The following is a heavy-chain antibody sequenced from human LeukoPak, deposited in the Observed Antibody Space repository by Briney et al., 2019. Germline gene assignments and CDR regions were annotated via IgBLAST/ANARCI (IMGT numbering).Heavy chain of an antibody. V-gene: IGHV1-8*01. D-gene: IGHD3-22*01. Sequence: ASVKVSCKASGYTFTSYDINWVRQATGQGLEWMGWMNPNSGNTGYAQKFQGRVAVTRNMSISTAYMELSRLRSEDTAVYYCARSPSTYYYDSSGYNSWFDPWGQGTLVTVSS. CDR1: GYTFTSYD. CDR2: MNPNSGNT. J-gene: IGHJ5*02. CDR3: ARSPSTYYYDSSGYNSWFDP.